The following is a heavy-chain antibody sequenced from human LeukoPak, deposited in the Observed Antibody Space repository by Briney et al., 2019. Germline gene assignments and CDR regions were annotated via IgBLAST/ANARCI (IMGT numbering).Heavy chain of an antibody. Sequence: GGPLTLSCAPSGLTFSNFAMTWVRQAPGKGLEWVSSIVGSNTTYYADSLKGRFTLSRDTAKNSLYLQMNRLRAEHTAVDYWARIGAGSSRDYWGQGTLLPLFS. V-gene: IGHV3-69-1*02. CDR1: GLTFSNFA. D-gene: IGHD6-13*01. CDR2: IVGSNTT. CDR3: ARIGAGSSRDY. J-gene: IGHJ4*02.